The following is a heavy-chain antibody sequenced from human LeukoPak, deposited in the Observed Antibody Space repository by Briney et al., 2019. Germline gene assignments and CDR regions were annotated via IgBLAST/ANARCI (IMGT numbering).Heavy chain of an antibody. CDR3: ARGLSSSWPRLYYFDY. Sequence: ASVKVSCKASGYTFTGYYMHWVRQAPGQGLEWMGIINLSGGSTSYAQKFQGRVTMTRDTSISTAYMELSRLRSDDTAVYYCARGLSSSWPRLYYFDYWGQGTLVTVSS. CDR1: GYTFTGYY. V-gene: IGHV1-46*01. CDR2: INLSGGST. J-gene: IGHJ4*02. D-gene: IGHD6-13*01.